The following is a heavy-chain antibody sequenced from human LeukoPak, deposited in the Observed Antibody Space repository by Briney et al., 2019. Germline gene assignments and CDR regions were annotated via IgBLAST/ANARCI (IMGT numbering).Heavy chain of an antibody. CDR3: ARHGVDIVATNYFDY. Sequence: SETLSLTCAVYGGSFSGYYWSWIRQPPGKGLEWIGEINHSGSTNYSPSLKSRVTISVDTSKNQFSLKLSSVTAADTAVYYCARHGVDIVATNYFDYWGQGTLVTVSS. J-gene: IGHJ4*02. V-gene: IGHV4-34*01. CDR2: INHSGST. D-gene: IGHD5-12*01. CDR1: GGSFSGYY.